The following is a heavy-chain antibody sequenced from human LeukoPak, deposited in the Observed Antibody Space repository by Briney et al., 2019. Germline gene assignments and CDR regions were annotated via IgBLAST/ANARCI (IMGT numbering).Heavy chain of an antibody. J-gene: IGHJ4*02. V-gene: IGHV3-11*01. CDR1: GFIFSDYY. CDR2: ISSSGSSI. CDR3: ARDPGSGYEEHFDY. D-gene: IGHD5-12*01. Sequence: GGSLRLSCAASGFIFSDYYMSWIGQAPGKGLEWVSYISSSGSSIYYADSVKGRFTISRDNAKDSLYLQMNSLRAEDTAVYYCARDPGSGYEEHFDYWGQGTLVTVSS.